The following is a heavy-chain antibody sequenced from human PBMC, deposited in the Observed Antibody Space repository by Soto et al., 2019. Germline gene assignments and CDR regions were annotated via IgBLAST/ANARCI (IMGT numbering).Heavy chain of an antibody. D-gene: IGHD5-12*01. CDR2: IYYSGST. J-gene: IGHJ4*02. V-gene: IGHV4-31*03. Sequence: QVQLQESGPGLVKPSQTLSLTCTVSGGSISSGGYYWSWIRQHPGKGLEWIGYIYYSGSTYYNPSLKSRVTIAVDTSKNQFSLKLSSVPAADTAVYYCARAGHSRLPYYFDYWGQGTLVTVSS. CDR1: GGSISSGGYY. CDR3: ARAGHSRLPYYFDY.